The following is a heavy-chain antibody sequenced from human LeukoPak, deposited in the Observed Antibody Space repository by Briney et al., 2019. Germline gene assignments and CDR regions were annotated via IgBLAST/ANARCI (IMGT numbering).Heavy chain of an antibody. D-gene: IGHD1-14*01. V-gene: IGHV3-7*01. J-gene: IGHJ4*02. CDR2: INQGGSDK. CDR1: GFTFSGHW. Sequence: GGSLRLSYAASGFTFSGHWMSWVRQPPGKGLEWVANINQGGSDKYYVDSVKGRFTISRDNANNLLYLQMNSLRGEDTAVYYCTRDRSRAEDDWGQGTLVTVSS. CDR3: TRDRSRAEDD.